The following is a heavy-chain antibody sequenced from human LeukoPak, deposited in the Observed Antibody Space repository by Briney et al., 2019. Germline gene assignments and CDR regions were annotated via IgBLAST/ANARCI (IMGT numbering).Heavy chain of an antibody. Sequence: GGSLRLSCAASGFTFSNYGVHWVRQAPGKGLEWVAVILSDGSKKFYKDSVKGRFTISRDNSKNMVYLQMNSLRAEDTAVYYCARTYYYQYMDVWGKGTRVTVSS. CDR1: GFTFSNYG. CDR2: ILSDGSKK. CDR3: ARTYYYQYMDV. V-gene: IGHV3-33*01. J-gene: IGHJ6*03.